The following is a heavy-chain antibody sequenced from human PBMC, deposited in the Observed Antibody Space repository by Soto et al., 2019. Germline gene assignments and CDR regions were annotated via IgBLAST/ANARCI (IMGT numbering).Heavy chain of an antibody. V-gene: IGHV4-31*03. Sequence: QVQLQESGPGLVKPSQTLSLTCSVSGGSVNSGGYYWSWIRQHPGKGLEWIGYIHYSGTTYYNPSLKSRVTTSLATSQNQFSLKLSSVTAADTAVYYCARDVSYDGSGWANWFDPWGQGTLVTVSS. CDR3: ARDVSYDGSGWANWFDP. D-gene: IGHD3-22*01. CDR1: GGSVNSGGYY. J-gene: IGHJ5*02. CDR2: IHYSGTT.